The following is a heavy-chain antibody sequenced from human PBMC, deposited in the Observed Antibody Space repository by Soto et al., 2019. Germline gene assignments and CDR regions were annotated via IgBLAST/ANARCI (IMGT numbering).Heavy chain of an antibody. CDR1: GFTSSSYW. Sequence: EVQLVESGGNLLQPGGSLRLSCAASGFTSSSYWMHWVRQAPGKGLVWVSRINRDGSRTDYADTVKGRFAGSRDNAKNTVLLQMTSPRADDTAVYYCARGVKGYYYVDYWGQGTLVTVSS. CDR2: INRDGSRT. CDR3: ARGVKGYYYVDY. D-gene: IGHD1-1*01. J-gene: IGHJ4*02. V-gene: IGHV3-74*01.